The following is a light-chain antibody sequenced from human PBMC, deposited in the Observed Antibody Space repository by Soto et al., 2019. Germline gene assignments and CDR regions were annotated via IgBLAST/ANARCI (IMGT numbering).Light chain of an antibody. CDR1: SSDVGTYNL. CDR2: AGS. J-gene: IGLJ1*01. V-gene: IGLV2-23*01. Sequence: QSALTQPASVSGSPGQSITISCTGTSSDVGTYNLVSWYQQHPGKAPKLMIFAGSKRPSGVSNRFSGSKSCNTASLTISGLQAEDEGDYYCCSYARSCTYVFGTGTKVTVL. CDR3: CSYARSCTYV.